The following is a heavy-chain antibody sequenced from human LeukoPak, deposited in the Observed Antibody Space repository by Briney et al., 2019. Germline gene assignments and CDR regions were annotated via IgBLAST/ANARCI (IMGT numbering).Heavy chain of an antibody. D-gene: IGHD4-17*01. V-gene: IGHV3-21*01. Sequence: AGGSLRLSCAASGFTFSSYSMNWIRQAPGKGLEWVSSISSSTSYIYYADSVKGRFTISKDNAKNSLYLQMNSLRAEDTAVYYCARAGGSTVSHSDYWGQGTLVTASS. CDR3: ARAGGSTVSHSDY. J-gene: IGHJ4*02. CDR2: ISSSTSYI. CDR1: GFTFSSYS.